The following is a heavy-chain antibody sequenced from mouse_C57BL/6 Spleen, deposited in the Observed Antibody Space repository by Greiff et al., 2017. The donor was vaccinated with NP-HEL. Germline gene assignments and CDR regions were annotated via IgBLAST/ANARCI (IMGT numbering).Heavy chain of an antibody. Sequence: EVKLMESGPELVKPGASVKISCKASGYSFTDYNMNWVKQSNGKSLEWIGVINPNYGTTSYNQKFKGKATLTVDQSSSTAYMQLNSLTSEDSAVYYCARSGYYGSSHWYFDVWGTGTTVTVSS. CDR2: INPNYGTT. V-gene: IGHV1-39*01. CDR1: GYSFTDYN. J-gene: IGHJ1*03. D-gene: IGHD1-1*01. CDR3: ARSGYYGSSHWYFDV.